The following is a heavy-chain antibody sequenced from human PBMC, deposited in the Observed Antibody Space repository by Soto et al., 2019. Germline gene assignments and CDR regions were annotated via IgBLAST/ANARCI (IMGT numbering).Heavy chain of an antibody. CDR1: GFTFDDYT. V-gene: IGHV3-43*01. J-gene: IGHJ4*02. D-gene: IGHD3-22*01. CDR2: ISWDGTNT. CDR3: AKDISHYYDSSGFDY. Sequence: EVQLVESGGGVVQSGGSLRLSCAASGFTFDDYTMHWVRQSPGKGLEWVSLISWDGTNTYYADSVKGRFTISRDNSKNSLYLQMNSLRTEDTALYYCAKDISHYYDSSGFDYWGQGTLVTVSS.